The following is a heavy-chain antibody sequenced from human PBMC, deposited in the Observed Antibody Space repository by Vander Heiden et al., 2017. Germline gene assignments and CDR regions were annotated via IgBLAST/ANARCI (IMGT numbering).Heavy chain of an antibody. V-gene: IGHV3-7*01. J-gene: IGHJ3*02. CDR2: IKQDGSEK. Sequence: EVQLVESGGGLVQPGGSLRLSCAASGFTFSSSWMSWVRQAPGKGLEWVANIKQDGSEKKYVDSVKGRFTISRDNAKNSLYLQMNSLRAEDTAVYYCATRGYYDSSGSYFDAFDIWGQGTMVTVSS. CDR1: GFTFSSSW. CDR3: ATRGYYDSSGSYFDAFDI. D-gene: IGHD3-22*01.